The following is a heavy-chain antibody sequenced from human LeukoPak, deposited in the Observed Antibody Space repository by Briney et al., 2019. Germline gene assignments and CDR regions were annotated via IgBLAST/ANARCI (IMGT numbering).Heavy chain of an antibody. J-gene: IGHJ4*02. D-gene: IGHD6-13*01. Sequence: GGSLRLSCAASGFTFDDYAMHWVRQAPGKGLEWVSGISWNSGSIGYADSVKGRFTTSRDNAKNSLYLQMNSLRAEDTALYYCAKLPGIAAAGTDYWGQGTLVTVSS. CDR2: ISWNSGSI. V-gene: IGHV3-9*01. CDR1: GFTFDDYA. CDR3: AKLPGIAAAGTDY.